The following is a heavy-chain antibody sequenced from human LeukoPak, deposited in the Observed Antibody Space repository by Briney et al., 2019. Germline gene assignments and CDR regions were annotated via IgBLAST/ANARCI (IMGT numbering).Heavy chain of an antibody. Sequence: PGGSLRLSCAASGFTFSSYAMSWVRQAPGKGLEWVSAISGSGGSTYYADSVKGRFTISRDNSKNTLYLQMNSLRAEDTAVYYCAKPLSYQLLVLYYFDYWGQGTLVTVSS. CDR3: AKPLSYQLLVLYYFDY. J-gene: IGHJ4*02. D-gene: IGHD2-2*01. CDR2: ISGSGGST. V-gene: IGHV3-23*01. CDR1: GFTFSSYA.